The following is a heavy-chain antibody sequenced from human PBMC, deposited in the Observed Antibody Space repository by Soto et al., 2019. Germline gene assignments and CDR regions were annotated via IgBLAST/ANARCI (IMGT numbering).Heavy chain of an antibody. CDR1: GYTFTSYA. D-gene: IGHD6-19*01. Sequence: QVQLVQSGAEVKKPGASAKVSCKASGYTFTSYAMHWVRQAPGQRLEWMGWINAGNGNTKYSQKFQGRVTITRDTSASTAYMELSSLRSEDTAVYYCARFSSGWSSFDYWGQGTLVTVSS. V-gene: IGHV1-3*01. CDR2: INAGNGNT. J-gene: IGHJ4*02. CDR3: ARFSSGWSSFDY.